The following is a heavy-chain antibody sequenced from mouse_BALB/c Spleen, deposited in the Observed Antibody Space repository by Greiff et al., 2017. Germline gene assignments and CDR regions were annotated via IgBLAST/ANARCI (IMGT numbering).Heavy chain of an antibody. Sequence: QVQLQQSGPELVKPGASVKISCKASGYAFSSSWMNWVKQRPGQGLEWIGRIYPGDGDTNYNGKFKGKATLTADKSSSTAYMQLSSLTSVDSAVYFCARCYYGSSYYFDYWGQGTTLTVSS. D-gene: IGHD1-1*01. CDR2: IYPGDGDT. V-gene: IGHV1-82*01. CDR3: ARCYYGSSYYFDY. CDR1: GYAFSSSW. J-gene: IGHJ2*01.